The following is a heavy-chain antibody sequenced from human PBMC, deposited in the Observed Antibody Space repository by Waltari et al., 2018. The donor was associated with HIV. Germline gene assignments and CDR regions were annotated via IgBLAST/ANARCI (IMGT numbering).Heavy chain of an antibody. CDR2: ISYDGRHI. D-gene: IGHD1-20*01. CDR1: GFTLHSYA. V-gene: IGHV3-30*04. CDR3: ARAYNWNIRSPGFCDF. J-gene: IGHJ4*02. Sequence: QVQLVDSGGGVVQPGRSLRLSCAASGFTLHSYALPWVRQAPGKGLEWVAVISYDGRHIFYADSVRGRFTISRDNSKNTLYLQMNSLTPADTAVYYCARAYNWNIRSPGFCDFWGQGTLVTVSS.